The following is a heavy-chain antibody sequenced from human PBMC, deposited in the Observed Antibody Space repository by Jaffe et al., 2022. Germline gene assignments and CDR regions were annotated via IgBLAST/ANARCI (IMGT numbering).Heavy chain of an antibody. Sequence: QVQLVQSGAEVKKPGSSVKVSCKASGGTFSSYAISWVRQAPGQGLEWMGGIIPIFGTANYAQKFQGRVTITADESTSTAYMELSSLRSEDTAVYYCASHGNVLVVYEYYYYMDVWGKGTTVTVSS. CDR3: ASHGNVLVVYEYYYYMDV. D-gene: IGHD2-8*02. CDR1: GGTFSSYA. J-gene: IGHJ6*03. V-gene: IGHV1-69*01. CDR2: IIPIFGTA.